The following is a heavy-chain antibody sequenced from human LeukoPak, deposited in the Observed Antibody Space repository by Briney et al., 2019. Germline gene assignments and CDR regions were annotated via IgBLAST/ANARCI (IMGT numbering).Heavy chain of an antibody. Sequence: SETLSLTCAVYGGSFSGYYWSWIRQPPGKGLEWIGEINHSGSTNYNPSLKSRVTISVDTSKNQFSLKLSSVTAADTAVYYCARVRIPRQSIAARPARSFDYWGQGTLVTVSS. CDR2: INHSGST. V-gene: IGHV4-34*01. D-gene: IGHD6-6*01. CDR1: GGSFSGYY. CDR3: ARVRIPRQSIAARPARSFDY. J-gene: IGHJ4*02.